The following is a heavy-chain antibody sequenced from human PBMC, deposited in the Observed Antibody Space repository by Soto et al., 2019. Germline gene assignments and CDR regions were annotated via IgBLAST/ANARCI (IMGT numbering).Heavy chain of an antibody. D-gene: IGHD3-22*01. CDR1: GYTITSYG. Sequence: ASVKVSCKASGYTITSYGISWGRQAPGQGLEWMGWISAYNGNTNYAQKLQGRVTMTTDTSTSTAYMELRSLRSDDTAVNYCARGIGLDQWDASSGYSVDSFDLWGQGTMVTVSS. V-gene: IGHV1-18*01. CDR3: ARGIGLDQWDASSGYSVDSFDL. J-gene: IGHJ3*01. CDR2: ISAYNGNT.